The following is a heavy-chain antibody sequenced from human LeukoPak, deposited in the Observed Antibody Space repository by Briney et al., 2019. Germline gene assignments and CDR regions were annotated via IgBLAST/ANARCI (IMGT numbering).Heavy chain of an antibody. CDR1: GYSFSSDW. J-gene: IGHJ6*02. CDR2: IFPIDSET. D-gene: IGHD2-15*01. Sequence: GESLKISCKASGYSFSSDWIAWVRQMPGKGLEWMGIIFPIDSETTYSPSFQGQVTISADKSISTAYLQWSSLKASDTAMYYCTRGCSGGSCSREAMDVWGQGTMVNVSS. V-gene: IGHV5-51*01. CDR3: TRGCSGGSCSREAMDV.